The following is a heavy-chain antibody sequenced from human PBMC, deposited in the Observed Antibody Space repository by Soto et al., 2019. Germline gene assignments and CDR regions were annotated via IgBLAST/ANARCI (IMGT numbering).Heavy chain of an antibody. CDR2: ISSSGSTI. J-gene: IGHJ4*02. V-gene: IGHV3-48*03. CDR3: ARAGEVTMIVVWPPDY. Sequence: WGSLRLSCAASGFTFSSYEMNWVRQAPWKGLEWVSYISSSGSTIYYADSVKGRFTISRDNAKNSLYLQMNSLRAEDTAVYYCARAGEVTMIVVWPPDYWGQGTLLTVSS. CDR1: GFTFSSYE. D-gene: IGHD3-22*01.